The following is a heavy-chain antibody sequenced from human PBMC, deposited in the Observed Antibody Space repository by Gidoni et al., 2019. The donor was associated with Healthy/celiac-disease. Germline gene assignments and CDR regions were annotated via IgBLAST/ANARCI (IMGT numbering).Heavy chain of an antibody. CDR3: ARADSSGYYYAPNPFDY. CDR2: IIPILVIA. D-gene: IGHD3-22*01. J-gene: IGHJ4*02. V-gene: IGHV1-69*02. CDR1: GVTFSSYT. Sequence: QVQLVQAGAEVKKPGSSGKVSCNAAGVTFSSYTIRWVRQAPGQGLEWMGRIIPILVIANYAKKFQGRVTMTADNSTSTASMELSSLRSEDTAVYYCARADSSGYYYAPNPFDYWGQGTLVTVSS.